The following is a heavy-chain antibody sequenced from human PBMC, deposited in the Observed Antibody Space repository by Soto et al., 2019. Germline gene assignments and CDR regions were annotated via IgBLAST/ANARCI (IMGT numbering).Heavy chain of an antibody. J-gene: IGHJ5*02. CDR1: GFTFSNAW. Sequence: EVQLVESGGGLVEPGGSLTLSCAASGFTFSNAWMSWVRQAPGKGLEWVGRIKSKTGGGTTDYVAPVKGRFTISRDDSKNTLYLQMTSLKTEDTAVYYCTTAFITMVRGVIVPWGQGTLVTVSS. V-gene: IGHV3-15*01. D-gene: IGHD3-10*01. CDR3: TTAFITMVRGVIVP. CDR2: IKSKTGGGTT.